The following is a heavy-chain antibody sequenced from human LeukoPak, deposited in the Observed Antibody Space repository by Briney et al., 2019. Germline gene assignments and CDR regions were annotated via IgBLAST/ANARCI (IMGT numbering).Heavy chain of an antibody. J-gene: IGHJ4*02. Sequence: ASVKVSCKASGYTFTSYGISWVRQAPGQGLEWMGWISAYNGNTSYAQKLQGRVTMTTDTSTSTAYMELGSLRSDDTAVHYCARSYYDYVWGSYRTYYFDYWGQGTLVTVSS. V-gene: IGHV1-18*04. CDR1: GYTFTSYG. CDR3: ARSYYDYVWGSYRTYYFDY. D-gene: IGHD3-16*02. CDR2: ISAYNGNT.